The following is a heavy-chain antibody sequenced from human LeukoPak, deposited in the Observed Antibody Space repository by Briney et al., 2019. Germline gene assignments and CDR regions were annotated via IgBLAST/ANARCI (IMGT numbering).Heavy chain of an antibody. J-gene: IGHJ4*02. CDR2: IWSDKSNK. CDR3: AKDAQRGFDYSNSLEY. CDR1: GFIFNHHA. D-gene: IGHD4-11*01. V-gene: IGHV3-33*06. Sequence: QAGGSLRLSCAASGFIFNHHAMHWVRQAPGKGLEWVAVIWSDKSNKFYADSVRGRFTISRDDSRKTVYPQMDTMTVEDAAVYYCAKDAQRGFDYSNSLEYWGQGALVTVAS.